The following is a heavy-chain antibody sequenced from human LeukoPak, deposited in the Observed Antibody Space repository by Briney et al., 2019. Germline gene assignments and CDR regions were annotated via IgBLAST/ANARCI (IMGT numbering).Heavy chain of an antibody. CDR3: AGLLMTTDAFDI. D-gene: IGHD4-17*01. Sequence: SETLSLTCAVYGGSFSGYYWSWIRQPPGKGLEWIGEINHSGSTNYNPSLKSRVTISVDTSKNQFSLTLNSVTAADTAVYYCAGLLMTTDAFDIWGQGTMVTVSS. V-gene: IGHV4-34*01. CDR1: GGSFSGYY. CDR2: INHSGST. J-gene: IGHJ3*02.